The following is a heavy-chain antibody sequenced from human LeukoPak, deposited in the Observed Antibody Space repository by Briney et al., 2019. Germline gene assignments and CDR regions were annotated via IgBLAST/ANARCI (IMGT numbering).Heavy chain of an antibody. D-gene: IGHD6-13*01. J-gene: IGHJ4*02. CDR3: ARVVSAAGTIDY. Sequence: SETLSLTCTVSGGSISSGGSYWSWIRQHPGKGLEWIGYIYYSGSTYYNPSLKSRVTISVDTSKNQFSLKLSSVTAADTAVYYCARVVSAAGTIDYWGQGTLVTVSS. CDR1: GGSISSGGSY. CDR2: IYYSGST. V-gene: IGHV4-31*03.